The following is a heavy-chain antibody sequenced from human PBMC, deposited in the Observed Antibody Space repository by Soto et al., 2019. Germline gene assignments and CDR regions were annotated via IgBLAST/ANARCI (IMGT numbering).Heavy chain of an antibody. CDR3: ARGRGEFQP. CDR1: GASLRDNY. Sequence: ILSLTCAVYGASLRDNYCNLLRQPPVKGLELIGEINHSGNTNYNPSLRSRVTISIDTSKNQLSLNLRSVSAADTAVYYCARGRGEFQPWGEGTPVIVSS. J-gene: IGHJ5*02. CDR2: INHSGNT. V-gene: IGHV4-34*01. D-gene: IGHD2-21*01.